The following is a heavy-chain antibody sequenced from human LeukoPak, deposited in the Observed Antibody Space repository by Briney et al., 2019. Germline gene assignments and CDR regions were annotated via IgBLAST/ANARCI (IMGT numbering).Heavy chain of an antibody. D-gene: IGHD3-9*01. J-gene: IGHJ4*02. CDR2: ISGSGGST. CDR3: AKGRDILTGLVDY. V-gene: IGHV3-23*01. CDR1: GFTFRSYV. Sequence: HSRGSLRLSCAASGFTFRSYVMSWVRQAPGKGLEWVSGISGSGGSTYYADSVKGRFTISRDNSKNTLYLQMNRLRAEDTAVYYCAKGRDILTGLVDYWGQGTLVTVSS.